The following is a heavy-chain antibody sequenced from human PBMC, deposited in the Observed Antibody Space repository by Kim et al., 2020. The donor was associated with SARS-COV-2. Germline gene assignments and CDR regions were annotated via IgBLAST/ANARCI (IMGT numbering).Heavy chain of an antibody. CDR2: ISAYNGNT. D-gene: IGHD5-12*01. Sequence: ASVKVSCKASGYTFTSYGISWVRQAPGQGLEWMGWISAYNGNTNYAQKLQGRVTMTTDTSTSTAYMELRSLRSDDTAVYYCARDQGGYGSHHHPNWFDPWGQGTLVTVSS. CDR3: ARDQGGYGSHHHPNWFDP. J-gene: IGHJ5*02. V-gene: IGHV1-18*01. CDR1: GYTFTSYG.